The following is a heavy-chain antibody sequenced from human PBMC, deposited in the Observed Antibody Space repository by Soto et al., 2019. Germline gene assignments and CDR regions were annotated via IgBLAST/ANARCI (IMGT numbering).Heavy chain of an antibody. J-gene: IGHJ6*02. V-gene: IGHV4-34*01. Sequence: KTSETLSLTCAVYGGSFSGYYWSWIRQPPGKGLEWIGEINHSGSTNYNPSLKSRVTISVDTSKNQFSLKLSSVTAADTAVYYCARRRGPYSSGWYVTGYYYYGMDVWGQGTTVTVSS. D-gene: IGHD6-19*01. CDR1: GGSFSGYY. CDR2: INHSGST. CDR3: ARRRGPYSSGWYVTGYYYYGMDV.